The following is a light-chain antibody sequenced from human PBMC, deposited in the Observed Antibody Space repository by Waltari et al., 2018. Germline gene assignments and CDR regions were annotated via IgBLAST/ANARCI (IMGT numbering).Light chain of an antibody. CDR2: DVN. CDR1: SSDIGAYNY. V-gene: IGLV2-11*01. Sequence: QSALTQPRSVSGSPGQSVTIPCTGTSSDIGAYNYVSWYQQHPLKAPKLMIYDVNKRPPGVPDRFSGSQSGNTASLTISGLQAEDEADYFCCSYAGGYTYVFGTGTTVTVL. CDR3: CSYAGGYTYV. J-gene: IGLJ1*01.